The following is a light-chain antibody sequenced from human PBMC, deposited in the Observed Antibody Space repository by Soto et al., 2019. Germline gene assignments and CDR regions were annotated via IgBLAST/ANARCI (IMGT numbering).Light chain of an antibody. Sequence: DIQMSQSPSFLSASVGDRVTITCRANQAISNYLNWYQQKPGKAPNLLIFGASMLESGVPSRFSGSGSGTDFTLTISSLQPEDFATYYCQQSYNAPITFGQGTRLENK. CDR3: QQSYNAPIT. CDR1: QAISNY. J-gene: IGKJ5*01. V-gene: IGKV1-39*01. CDR2: GAS.